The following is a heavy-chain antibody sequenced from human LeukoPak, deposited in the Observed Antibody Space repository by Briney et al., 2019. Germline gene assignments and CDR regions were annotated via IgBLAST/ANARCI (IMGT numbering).Heavy chain of an antibody. CDR1: GFTFDVYG. D-gene: IGHD6-13*01. CDR3: AKSASSWPLYYFDY. J-gene: IGHJ4*02. Sequence: GRSLRLSCAASGFTFDVYGMSWVRQAPGKGLEWVSGLNWNGGSTGYADSVKGRFIISRDNAKNCLYLQMNSLRAEDTALYYCAKSASSWPLYYFDYWGQGTLVTVSS. CDR2: LNWNGGST. V-gene: IGHV3-20*04.